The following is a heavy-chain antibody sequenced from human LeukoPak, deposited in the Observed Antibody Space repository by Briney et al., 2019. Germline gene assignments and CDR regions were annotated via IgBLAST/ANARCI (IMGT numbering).Heavy chain of an antibody. CDR3: ARERDVFAPDAFDI. J-gene: IGHJ3*02. CDR1: GGTFSSYA. D-gene: IGHD2-21*01. V-gene: IGHV1-69*05. CDR2: IIPIFGTA. Sequence: GASVKVSCKASGGTFSSYAISWVRQAPGQGLEWMGGIIPIFGTANYAQKFQGRVTITTDESTSTAYMELSSLRSEDTAVYYCARERDVFAPDAFDIWGQGTMVTVSS.